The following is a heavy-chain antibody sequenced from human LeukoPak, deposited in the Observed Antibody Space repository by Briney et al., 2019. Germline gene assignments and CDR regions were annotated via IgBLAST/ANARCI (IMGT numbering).Heavy chain of an antibody. J-gene: IGHJ4*02. CDR3: ARGGSSWPGTDY. CDR2: IWYDGSNK. D-gene: IGHD6-13*01. CDR1: GFTFSSHG. Sequence: PGGSLRLSCAASGFTFSSHGVHWVRQAPGKGLEWVAVIWYDGSNKYYADSVKGRFTISRDNSKNTLYLQMNSLRAEDTAVYYCARGGSSWPGTDYWGQGTLVTVSS. V-gene: IGHV3-33*01.